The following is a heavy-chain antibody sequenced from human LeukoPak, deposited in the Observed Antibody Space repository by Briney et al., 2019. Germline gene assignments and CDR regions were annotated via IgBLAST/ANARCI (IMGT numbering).Heavy chain of an antibody. CDR2: ISGSGGST. CDR3: AKVDYGDSLSFDY. Sequence: PGGSLRLSCAASGFTFSSYAMSWVRQAPGKGLEWVSAISGSGGSTYYADSVKGRFTVSRDNSKNTLYLQMNSLRAEDTAVYYCAKVDYGDSLSFDYWGQGTLVTVSS. J-gene: IGHJ4*02. CDR1: GFTFSSYA. D-gene: IGHD4-17*01. V-gene: IGHV3-23*01.